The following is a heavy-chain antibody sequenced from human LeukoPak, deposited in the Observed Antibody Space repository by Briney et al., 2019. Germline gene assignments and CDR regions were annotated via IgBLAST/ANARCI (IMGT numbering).Heavy chain of an antibody. CDR3: ARFPAPGYYYDSSGYYFVY. Sequence: SETPSLTCAVYGGSFSGYYWSWIRQPPGKGLEWIGEINHSGSTNYNPSLKSRVTISVDTSKNQFSLKLSSVTAADTAVYYCARFPAPGYYYDSSGYYFVYWGQGTLVTVSS. V-gene: IGHV4-34*01. CDR1: GGSFSGYY. D-gene: IGHD3-22*01. CDR2: INHSGST. J-gene: IGHJ4*02.